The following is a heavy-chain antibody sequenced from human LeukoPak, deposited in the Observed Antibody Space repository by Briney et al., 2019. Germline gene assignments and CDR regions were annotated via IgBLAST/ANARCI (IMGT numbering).Heavy chain of an antibody. J-gene: IGHJ5*02. CDR3: ARDPDNSGYDS. CDR2: IYSGGST. CDR1: GFTVSSNY. V-gene: IGHV3-53*01. D-gene: IGHD5-12*01. Sequence: GGSLRLSCAASGFTVSSNYMSWVRQAPGKGLEWVSVIYSGGSTYYADSVKGRFTISRDNSKNTLYLQMNSLRAEDTAVYYCARDPDNSGYDSWGQGTLVTVSP.